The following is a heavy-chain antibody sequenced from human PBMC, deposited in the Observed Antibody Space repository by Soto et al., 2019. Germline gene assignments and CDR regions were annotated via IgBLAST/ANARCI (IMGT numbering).Heavy chain of an antibody. J-gene: IGHJ4*02. CDR3: ARELEEGSGLD. D-gene: IGHD6-19*01. Sequence: QVQLVQSGAEVKKPGASVKVSCKASGYTFTSYAMHWVRQAPGQRLEWMGWINASNGNTKYSQKFQGRVTITRDTSASTAYMELSSLRSEDTAVYYCARELEEGSGLDWGQGTLVTVSS. V-gene: IGHV1-3*01. CDR1: GYTFTSYA. CDR2: INASNGNT.